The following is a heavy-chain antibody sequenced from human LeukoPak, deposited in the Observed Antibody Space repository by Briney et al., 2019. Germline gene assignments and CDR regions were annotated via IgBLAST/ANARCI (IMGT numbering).Heavy chain of an antibody. CDR2: INSDGSST. CDR1: GFTFSSYW. J-gene: IGHJ3*02. V-gene: IGHV3-74*01. D-gene: IGHD3-9*01. CDR3: ARDYRPYYDILTGYGADPAFDI. Sequence: PGGSLRLSCAASGFTFSSYWMHWVRQAPGKGLVWVSRINSDGSSTNYADSVKGRFTISRDNAKNSLYLQMNSLRAEDTAVYYCARDYRPYYDILTGYGADPAFDIWGQGTMVTVSS.